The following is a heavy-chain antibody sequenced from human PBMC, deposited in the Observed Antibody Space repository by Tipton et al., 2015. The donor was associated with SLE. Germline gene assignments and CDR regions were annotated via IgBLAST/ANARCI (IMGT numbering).Heavy chain of an antibody. D-gene: IGHD5-12*01. CDR2: IYHSGTT. V-gene: IGHV4-59*01. Sequence: TLSLTCTVSGSSISSYYWGWIRQPPGKGLECIGYIYHSGTTKYNPSLKSRVTISIDTSKNQLSLKLNSVTAADTALYYCARGDSAYDLPDYWGQGTLVTVSS. J-gene: IGHJ4*02. CDR3: ARGDSAYDLPDY. CDR1: GSSISSYY.